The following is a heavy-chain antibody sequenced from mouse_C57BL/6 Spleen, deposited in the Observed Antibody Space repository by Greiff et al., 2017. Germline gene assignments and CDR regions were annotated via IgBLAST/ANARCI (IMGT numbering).Heavy chain of an antibody. V-gene: IGHV1-64*01. J-gene: IGHJ3*01. Sequence: QVQLQQPGAELVKPGASVKLSCKASGYTFTSYWMHWVKQRPGQGLEWIGMIPPNSGGTNYNEKFKSKATLTVDKSSSTAYMQLSSLTSEDSAVDYCARTYSSTWLAYWGQGTLVTVSA. CDR2: IPPNSGGT. CDR3: ARTYSSTWLAY. CDR1: GYTFTSYW. D-gene: IGHD1-1*01.